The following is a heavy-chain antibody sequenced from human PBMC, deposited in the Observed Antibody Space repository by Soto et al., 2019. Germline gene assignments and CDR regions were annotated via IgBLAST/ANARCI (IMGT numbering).Heavy chain of an antibody. J-gene: IGHJ4*02. Sequence: QVQVVQSGAEVKKPGASVKVSCKASGHTFTKYGISWVRQAPGQGLEWMGWISANNGNTKYYGQKRQGRVTMTTDTDTSTVYMELRNLRSDDTAVYYCARDLITSKALAYCGQGPPVTVSS. CDR1: GHTFTKYG. V-gene: IGHV1-18*04. CDR3: ARDLITSKALAY. CDR2: ISANNGNT.